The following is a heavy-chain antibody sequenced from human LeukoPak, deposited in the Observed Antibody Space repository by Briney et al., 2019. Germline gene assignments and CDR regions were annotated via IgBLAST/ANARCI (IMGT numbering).Heavy chain of an antibody. D-gene: IGHD3-3*01. CDR2: INHSGSS. CDR1: GGSFSGYY. J-gene: IGHJ4*02. CDR3: ARDAGFYDFL. V-gene: IGHV4-34*01. Sequence: SETLSLTCGVNGGSFSGYYWSWIRQPPGKGLEWIGEINHSGSSNYNPSLRSRVTISVDTSKNQFSLKLSSVTAADTAVYYCARDAGFYDFLWGQGTLVTVSS.